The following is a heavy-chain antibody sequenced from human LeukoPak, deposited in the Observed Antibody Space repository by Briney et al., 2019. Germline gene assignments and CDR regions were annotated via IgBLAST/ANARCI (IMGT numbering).Heavy chain of an antibody. CDR1: GYTFTTYW. CDR2: IYPGDSET. CDR3: ARLRDNWEDY. J-gene: IGHJ4*02. Sequence: GESLKISCQTSGYTFTTYWIGWVRQMPGKGLEWMGIIYPGDSETRYNPSFQGQVTISPDKSISSAYLQWNSLKASDTAMYYCARLRDNWEDYWGQGTLVTVSS. V-gene: IGHV5-51*01. D-gene: IGHD1-20*01.